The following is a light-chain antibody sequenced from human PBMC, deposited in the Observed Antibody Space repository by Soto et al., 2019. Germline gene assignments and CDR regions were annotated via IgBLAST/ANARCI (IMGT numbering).Light chain of an antibody. V-gene: IGLV2-14*01. Sequence: QSALTQPASVSGPPGQSITISCTGTSSDVGGYNYVSWYQQHPGKAPKLMIYDVSNRPSGVSNRFSGSKSGNTASLTISGLQAEDEADYYCSSYTSSSTIGVFGTGTKVTVL. CDR3: SSYTSSSTIGV. CDR2: DVS. J-gene: IGLJ1*01. CDR1: SSDVGGYNY.